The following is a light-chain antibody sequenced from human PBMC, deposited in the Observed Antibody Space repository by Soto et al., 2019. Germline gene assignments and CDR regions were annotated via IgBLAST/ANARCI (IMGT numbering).Light chain of an antibody. V-gene: IGLV2-14*01. CDR3: SSYTSNSTLV. CDR2: EVS. J-gene: IGLJ3*02. Sequence: QSALTQPASLSGSPGQSITISCTGTSSDIGAYDYVSWFQQHPGKAPKLMIFEVSDRPSGVSNRFSGSNSGNTASLTISGLQAEDEADYFCSSYTSNSTLVFGGGTKVTVL. CDR1: SSDIGAYDY.